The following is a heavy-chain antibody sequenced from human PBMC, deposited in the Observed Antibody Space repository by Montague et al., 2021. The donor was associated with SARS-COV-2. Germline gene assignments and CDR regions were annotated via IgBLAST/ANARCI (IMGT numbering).Heavy chain of an antibody. J-gene: IGHJ6*03. CDR2: INHSGSA. CDR3: ARLGEGVVPAPILGVGPYYSYFYMDV. V-gene: IGHV4-34*01. D-gene: IGHD2-2*02. CDR1: GGSLSGYY. Sequence: SETLSLTCAVYGGSLSGYYWNWIRQPPGKGLEWIGEINHSGSANYNPSLKRRVTISVDTSKNQFSLKLNSVTAAGTAVYYCARLGEGVVPAPILGVGPYYSYFYMDVWGKGATVTVSS.